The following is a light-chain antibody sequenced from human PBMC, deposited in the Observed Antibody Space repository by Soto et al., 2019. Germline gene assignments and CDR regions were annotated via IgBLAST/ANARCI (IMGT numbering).Light chain of an antibody. CDR1: SSNIGANP. Sequence: VLTQPPSASGTPGQRVTISCSGSSSNIGANPINWYQQLPGTAPKLLIYNNDQRPSGVPDRFSASKSGTSASLAISGLQSEDEADYYCEAWDDSLYGAVLGGGTKVTVL. V-gene: IGLV1-44*01. J-gene: IGLJ2*01. CDR3: EAWDDSLYGAV. CDR2: NND.